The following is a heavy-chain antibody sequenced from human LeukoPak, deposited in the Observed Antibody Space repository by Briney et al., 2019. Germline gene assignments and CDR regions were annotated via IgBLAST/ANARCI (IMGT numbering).Heavy chain of an antibody. CDR2: IYYSGST. D-gene: IGHD5-18*01. V-gene: IGHV4-39*07. CDR3: ATRYSYGEGY. CDR1: GGSISSSSYY. Sequence: PSETLSLTCTVSGGSISSSSYYWGWIRQPPGKGLEWIGSIYYSGSTYYNPSLKSRVTISVDTSKNQFSLKLSSETAADTAVYYCATRYSYGEGYWGQGTLVTVSS. J-gene: IGHJ4*02.